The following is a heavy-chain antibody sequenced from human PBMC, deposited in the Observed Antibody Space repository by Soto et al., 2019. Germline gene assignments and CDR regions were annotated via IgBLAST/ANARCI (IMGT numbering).Heavy chain of an antibody. Sequence: GVLRLSCAASGFTFSGYAMDWVRQAPGKGLEWVAVISRDGSNKYYAESVKGRFTISRDNSKNTLYLQMNSLKVEDTALYYCARDSSGWYNFDYWGQGTVVTVSS. J-gene: IGHJ4*02. V-gene: IGHV3-30-3*01. D-gene: IGHD6-19*01. CDR1: GFTFSGYA. CDR3: ARDSSGWYNFDY. CDR2: ISRDGSNK.